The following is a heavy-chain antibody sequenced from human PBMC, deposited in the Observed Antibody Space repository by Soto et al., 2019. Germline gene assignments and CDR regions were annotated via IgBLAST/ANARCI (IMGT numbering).Heavy chain of an antibody. CDR1: GDTFTKYG. D-gene: IGHD1-26*01. CDR2: VIPLFGTP. Sequence: VHLVQSGAEVKKPGSSVKVSCKASGDTFTKYGISWVRQAPGQGLEWMGGVIPLFGTPNYAQRFQDRVTITADPSTTTAYLDLASLTSEYTAVYFFAREFELSGSYFFDLGGQGTLIPASS. CDR3: AREFELSGSYFFDL. V-gene: IGHV1-69*01. J-gene: IGHJ4*02.